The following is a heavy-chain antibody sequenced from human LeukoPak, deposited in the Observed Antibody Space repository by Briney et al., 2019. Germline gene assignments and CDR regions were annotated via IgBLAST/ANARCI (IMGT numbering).Heavy chain of an antibody. V-gene: IGHV3-21*01. D-gene: IGHD1-26*01. CDR3: ARDPYSGNYGNYYYYYMDV. J-gene: IGHJ6*03. CDR1: GFTFSSYS. CDR2: ISISSSYI. Sequence: GGSLRLSCAASGFTFSSYSMNWVRQAPGKGLEWVSSISISSSYIYYADSVKGRFTISRDNAKNSLYLQMNSLGPEDTAVYYCARDPYSGNYGNYYYYYMDVWGKGTTVTISS.